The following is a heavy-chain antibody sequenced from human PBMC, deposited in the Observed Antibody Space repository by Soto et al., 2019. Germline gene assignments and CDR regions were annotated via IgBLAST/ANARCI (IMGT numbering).Heavy chain of an antibody. CDR1: GFTVSSNY. CDR2: IYSGGTT. Sequence: EVQLVETGGGLIQTGGSLRLSCEVPGFTVSSNYMSWVRQAPGKGLEWVSEIYSGGTTYSADSVKGRFTISRDDYKSTMFLKIHCLRAEDTAVYYCVRVWWSWTRWFDPWSQGTLVNVSS. V-gene: IGHV3-53*02. CDR3: VRVWWSWTRWFDP. J-gene: IGHJ5*02. D-gene: IGHD1-26*01.